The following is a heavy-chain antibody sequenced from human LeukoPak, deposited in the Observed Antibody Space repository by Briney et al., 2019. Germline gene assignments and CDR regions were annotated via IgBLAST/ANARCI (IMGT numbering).Heavy chain of an antibody. Sequence: GRSLRLSCAASGFTFSSYAMHWVRQAPGKGLEWVAVISYDGSNKYYADSVKGRFTISRDNSKNTLYLQMNSLRAEDTAVYYCARVRRQMATIPYYFDYWGQGTLVTVSS. CDR2: ISYDGSNK. CDR1: GFTFSSYA. J-gene: IGHJ4*02. D-gene: IGHD5-24*01. CDR3: ARVRRQMATIPYYFDY. V-gene: IGHV3-30*04.